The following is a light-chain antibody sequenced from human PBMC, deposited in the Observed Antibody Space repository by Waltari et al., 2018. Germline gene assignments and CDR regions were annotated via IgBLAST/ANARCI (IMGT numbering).Light chain of an antibody. CDR1: QFINRY. Sequence: DIHMTQSPSSLSASVGDRVTITCRASQFINRYLNWYQQKPGRAPKLVIYAAPTLQVGVPSRFHGSGFGTEFTLTINNLQPDDFATYYCQQSFSSPLTFGGGANIEVK. V-gene: IGKV1-39*01. CDR3: QQSFSSPLT. CDR2: AAP. J-gene: IGKJ4*01.